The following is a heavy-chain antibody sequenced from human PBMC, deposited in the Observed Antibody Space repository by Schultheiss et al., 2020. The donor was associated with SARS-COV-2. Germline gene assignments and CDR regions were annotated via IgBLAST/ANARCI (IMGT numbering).Heavy chain of an antibody. CDR1: GGSVSSGSYY. V-gene: IGHV4-61*01. Sequence: SQTLSLTCPVSGGSVSSGSYYWSWIRQPPGKGLEWIGYIYYSGSTYYNPSLKSRVTISVDTSKNQFSLKLSSVTAADTAVYYCAREARGQQLVNDYWGQGTLVTVSS. J-gene: IGHJ4*02. D-gene: IGHD6-13*01. CDR2: IYYSGST. CDR3: AREARGQQLVNDY.